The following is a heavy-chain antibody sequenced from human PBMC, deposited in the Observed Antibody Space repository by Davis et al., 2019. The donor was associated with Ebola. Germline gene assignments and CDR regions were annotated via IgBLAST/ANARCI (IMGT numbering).Heavy chain of an antibody. CDR3: TGRYGSGSYPLIY. D-gene: IGHD3-10*01. V-gene: IGHV3-73*01. CDR1: GFTFSCSA. J-gene: IGHJ4*02. CDR2: IRSKANSYAT. Sequence: GESLKISCAASGFTFSCSAMHWVRQASGKGLEWVGRIRSKANSYATAYAASVKGRFTISRDDSKNTAYLQMNSLKTEDTAVYYCTGRYGSGSYPLIYWGQGTLVTVSS.